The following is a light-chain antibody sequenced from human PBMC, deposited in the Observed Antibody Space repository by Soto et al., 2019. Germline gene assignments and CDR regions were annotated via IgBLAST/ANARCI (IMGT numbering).Light chain of an antibody. CDR3: QQRRDWPLT. V-gene: IGKV3-11*01. CDR2: DAS. Sequence: EIVLTQSPATLSLSPGERATLSCRASQSVSSYLAWYQQKPGQAPRLLISDASNRATGIPARFSGSGSGTYFTLTVSSLAPEDFAVYYCQQRRDWPLTFGGGTKVEI. J-gene: IGKJ4*01. CDR1: QSVSSY.